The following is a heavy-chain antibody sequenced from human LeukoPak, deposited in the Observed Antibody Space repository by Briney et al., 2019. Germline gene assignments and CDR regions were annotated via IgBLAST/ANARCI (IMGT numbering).Heavy chain of an antibody. D-gene: IGHD3-22*01. Sequence: GGSLRLSCTGSGFTFSTHSMSWVRQAPGKGLEWVANVKEAGGEGNYVDSVKGRFTISRDNAKNSLYLQMNSLRPEDTAVYFCARLLHYESGVYRPVDCWGQGTLVSVSS. V-gene: IGHV3-7*01. CDR2: VKEAGGEG. J-gene: IGHJ4*02. CDR1: GFTFSTHS. CDR3: ARLLHYESGVYRPVDC.